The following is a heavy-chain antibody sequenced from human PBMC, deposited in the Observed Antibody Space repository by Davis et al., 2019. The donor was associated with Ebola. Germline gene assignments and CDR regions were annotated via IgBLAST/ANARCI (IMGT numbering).Heavy chain of an antibody. Sequence: ASVKVSCKASGYTFTGYYMHWVRQAPGQGLEWMGWINPNSGGTNYAQKFQGRVTMTRDTSISTAYMELSRLRSDDTAVYYCARDHSITGTKYPNYYYYYGMDVWGQGTTVTVSS. D-gene: IGHD1-7*01. J-gene: IGHJ6*02. CDR3: ARDHSITGTKYPNYYYYYGMDV. V-gene: IGHV1-2*02. CDR1: GYTFTGYY. CDR2: INPNSGGT.